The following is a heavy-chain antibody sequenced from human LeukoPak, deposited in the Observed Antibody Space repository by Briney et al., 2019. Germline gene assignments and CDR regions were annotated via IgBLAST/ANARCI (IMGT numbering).Heavy chain of an antibody. V-gene: IGHV3-9*01. CDR3: AKEMTGTTDAFDI. J-gene: IGHJ3*02. CDR1: GFTFDDYA. Sequence: PGRSLRLSCAASGFTFDDYAMHWVRQAPGKGLEWVSGISWNSGSIGYADSVKGRFTISRDNAKNSLYLQMNSLRAEDTALYYCAKEMTGTTDAFDIWGQGTMVTVSS. CDR2: ISWNSGSI. D-gene: IGHD1-7*01.